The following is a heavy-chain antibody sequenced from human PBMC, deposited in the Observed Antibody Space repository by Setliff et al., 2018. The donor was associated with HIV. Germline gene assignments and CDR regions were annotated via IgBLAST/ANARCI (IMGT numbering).Heavy chain of an antibody. CDR3: AREGYHNGYVYYYFYMDV. V-gene: IGHV4-59*12. CDR1: GASLSAFY. J-gene: IGHJ6*03. Sequence: SETLSLTCTVSGASLSAFYWSWIRQPPGKGLEWLGYIYSSGGTNYNPSLEGRLTISLDTSKNQFSLKLSSVTAADTAVYFCAREGYHNGYVYYYFYMDVWGKGTTVTVSS. CDR2: IYSSGGT. D-gene: IGHD5-18*01.